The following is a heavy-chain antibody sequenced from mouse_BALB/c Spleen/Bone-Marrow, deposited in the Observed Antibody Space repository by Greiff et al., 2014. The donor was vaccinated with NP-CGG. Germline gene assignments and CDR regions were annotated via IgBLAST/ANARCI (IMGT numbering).Heavy chain of an antibody. V-gene: IGHV1-5*01. CDR2: FYPGNSDT. CDR3: TNGYDYYAMDY. Sequence: VQLKESGTVLARPGASGKMSCQASGYSFTSYWVHWVKQRPGQGLEWIGAFYPGNSDTSYNQKFKGKAKMTAVTSASTAYMELSSLTNEDSAVYYCTNGYDYYAMDYWGQGTSVTVSS. J-gene: IGHJ4*01. D-gene: IGHD2-2*01. CDR1: GYSFTSYW.